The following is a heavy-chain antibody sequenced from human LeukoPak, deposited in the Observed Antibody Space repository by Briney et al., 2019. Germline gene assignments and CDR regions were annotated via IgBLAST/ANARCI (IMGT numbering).Heavy chain of an antibody. CDR2: IWYDGSNK. J-gene: IGHJ3*02. D-gene: IGHD5-18*01. Sequence: CRRLSCAASGFTLSSYGMHWVRQAPGKGLEWVAVIWYDGSNKYYADSVKGRFTISRDNSKNTLYLQMNSLRAEDTAVYYCARTTELWDAFDIWGQGTMVTVSS. V-gene: IGHV3-33*01. CDR1: GFTLSSYG. CDR3: ARTTELWDAFDI.